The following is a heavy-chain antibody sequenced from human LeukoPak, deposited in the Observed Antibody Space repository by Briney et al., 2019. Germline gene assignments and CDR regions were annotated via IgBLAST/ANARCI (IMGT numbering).Heavy chain of an antibody. D-gene: IGHD3-10*01. CDR3: ARAPYGSGSYIDY. CDR2: ISSDESIT. J-gene: IGHJ4*02. CDR1: GFTFCNYW. Sequence: PGGSLRLSCAASGFTFCNYWMHWVRQAPGKGLVWVSRISSDESITSYADSVKGRFTISRDNAKNTLFLQMNGLRAEDTAVYYCARAPYGSGSYIDYWGQGTLVTVSS. V-gene: IGHV3-74*01.